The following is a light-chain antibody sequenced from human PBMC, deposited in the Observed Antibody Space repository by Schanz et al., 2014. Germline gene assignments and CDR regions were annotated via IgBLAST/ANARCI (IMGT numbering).Light chain of an antibody. V-gene: IGKV3-20*01. Sequence: EIVMTQSPATLSVSPGEGATLSCRATQSVDNKLAWYQQKPGQAPRLLIYGVSSRATGIPDRFSGSGSGTDFTLTVSRLEPEDFAVYYCQQYDSPPRTFGQGTKVEIK. CDR1: QSVDNK. CDR2: GVS. J-gene: IGKJ1*01. CDR3: QQYDSPPRT.